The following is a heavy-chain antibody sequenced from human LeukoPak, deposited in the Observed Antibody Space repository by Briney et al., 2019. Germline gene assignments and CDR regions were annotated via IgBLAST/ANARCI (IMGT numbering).Heavy chain of an antibody. V-gene: IGHV1-24*01. CDR2: FDPEDGET. J-gene: IGHJ4*02. Sequence: ASVKVSSKVSGYTLTELSMHWVRQAPGKGLEWMGGFDPEDGETIYAQKFQGRVTMTEDTSTDTAYMELSSLRSEDTAVYYCATDGPMVRGFDYWGQGTLVTVSS. CDR1: GYTLTELS. CDR3: ATDGPMVRGFDY. D-gene: IGHD3-10*01.